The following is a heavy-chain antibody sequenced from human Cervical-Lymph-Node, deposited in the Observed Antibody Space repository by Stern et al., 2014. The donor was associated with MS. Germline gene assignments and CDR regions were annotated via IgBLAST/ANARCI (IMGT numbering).Heavy chain of an antibody. Sequence: QLQLQESGSGLVKPSQTLSLTCAVSGGSISSGGYSWSWIRQPPGKGLEWIGYLSHSGRPYYTPSCKSRVPISGARSKNQFSLKLSSVTAADTAVYYCARSSTVTPNAFDIWGQGTMVTVSS. CDR3: ARSSTVTPNAFDI. CDR1: GGSISSGGYS. J-gene: IGHJ3*02. V-gene: IGHV4-30-2*01. D-gene: IGHD4-17*01. CDR2: LSHSGRP.